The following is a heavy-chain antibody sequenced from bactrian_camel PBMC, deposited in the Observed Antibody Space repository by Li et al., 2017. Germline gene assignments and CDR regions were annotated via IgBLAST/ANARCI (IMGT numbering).Heavy chain of an antibody. Sequence: HVQLVESGGDLVQPGGSLRLSCTASGFAFSNYWMYWVRQAPGKGLEWVSSINSGSSTTGYVDSVNGRFTISRDNAKNTVYLQMNSLKSEDTALYFCAAATRVRWRDEYNYWGQGTQVTVS. CDR1: GFAFSNYW. J-gene: IGHJ4*01. CDR3: AAATRVRWRDEYNY. D-gene: IGHD1*01. CDR2: INSGSSTT. V-gene: IGHV3S6*01.